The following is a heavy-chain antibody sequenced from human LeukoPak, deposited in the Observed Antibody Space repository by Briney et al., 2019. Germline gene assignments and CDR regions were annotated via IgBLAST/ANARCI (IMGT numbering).Heavy chain of an antibody. CDR1: GFTFSNYA. J-gene: IGHJ4*02. D-gene: IGHD2-15*01. Sequence: PGGSLRLSCAASGFTFSNYAMSWVRQTPGKGPEWVSAISGSGGTIYYADSVKGRFTISRDNSKNTLYLQMNGLRAEDTALYYCAKGGCSGGSCFEDYWGQGTLVTVSS. V-gene: IGHV3-23*01. CDR2: ISGSGGTI. CDR3: AKGGCSGGSCFEDY.